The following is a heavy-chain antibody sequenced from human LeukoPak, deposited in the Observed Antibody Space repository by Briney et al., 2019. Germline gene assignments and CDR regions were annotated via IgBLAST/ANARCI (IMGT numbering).Heavy chain of an antibody. Sequence: SETLSLTCTVSGYSISSGYYWGWIRQPPGKGLEWIGSIYHSGSTYYNPSLKSRVTISVDTSKNQFSLKLSSVTAADTAVYYCERSFGTNYYYYYMDVWGKGTTVTVSS. V-gene: IGHV4-38-2*02. CDR1: GYSISSGYY. J-gene: IGHJ6*03. CDR2: IYHSGST. CDR3: ERSFGTNYYYYYMDV. D-gene: IGHD3-16*01.